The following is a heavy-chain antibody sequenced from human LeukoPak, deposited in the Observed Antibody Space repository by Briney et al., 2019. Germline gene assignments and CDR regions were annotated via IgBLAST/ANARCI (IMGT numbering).Heavy chain of an antibody. CDR1: GFTFNHYG. CDR3: AKDAQRGFDYSNSLEY. J-gene: IGHJ4*02. Sequence: QAGGPLRLSCAATGFTFNHYGMHWVRQAPGKGLEWVAAIWSDGTNRFYADSVKGRFTISRDDSRDTVYLQMDNLTAEDTAVYYCAKDAQRGFDYSNSLEYWGQGTLVTVSS. CDR2: IWSDGTNR. V-gene: IGHV3-33*06. D-gene: IGHD4-11*01.